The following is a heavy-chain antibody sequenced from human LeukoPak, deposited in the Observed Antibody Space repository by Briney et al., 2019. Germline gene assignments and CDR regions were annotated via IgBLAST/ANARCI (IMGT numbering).Heavy chain of an antibody. Sequence: ASVKVSCTVSGYTLTELSMHWVRQAPGKGLERMGGFDPEDGETIYAQKFQGRVTMTEDTSTDTAYMELSSLRSEDTAVYYCATAASGYYNWNREYYFDYWGQGTLVTVSS. CDR3: ATAASGYYNWNREYYFDY. D-gene: IGHD1/OR15-1a*01. J-gene: IGHJ4*02. CDR1: GYTLTELS. CDR2: FDPEDGET. V-gene: IGHV1-24*01.